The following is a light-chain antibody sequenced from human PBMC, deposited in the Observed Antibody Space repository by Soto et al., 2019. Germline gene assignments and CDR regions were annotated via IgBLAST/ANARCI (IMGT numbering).Light chain of an antibody. CDR3: QKYGSSPGT. J-gene: IGKJ2*01. Sequence: DIVLTQSPGTLSLSPGERATLSCRASQSVKNNYLAWYQQKPGQAPRLLIRGASSRAAGLPDRFSGSGSGTAFTLTISRLEPEDFAVYYCQKYGSSPGTFGQGTKLEIK. CDR1: QSVKNNY. V-gene: IGKV3-20*01. CDR2: GAS.